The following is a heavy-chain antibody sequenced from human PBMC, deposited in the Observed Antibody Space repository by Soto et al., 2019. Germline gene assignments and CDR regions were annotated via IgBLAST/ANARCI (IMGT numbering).Heavy chain of an antibody. D-gene: IGHD2-2*01. V-gene: IGHV4-39*02. J-gene: IGHJ4*02. Sequence: SETLSLTCAVPGGSIISNSYHWGWIRQPPGKGLEWIGSIYYSGSTYYNPSLRSRVTISVDTSKYHFSLQLTSLTAADTAVYYCARRQITSDWYLPFDSWGQGTLVTVSS. CDR3: ARRQITSDWYLPFDS. CDR2: IYYSGST. CDR1: GGSIISNSYH.